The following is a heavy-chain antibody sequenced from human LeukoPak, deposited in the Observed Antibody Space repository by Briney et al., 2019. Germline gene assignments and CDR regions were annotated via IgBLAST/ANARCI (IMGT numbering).Heavy chain of an antibody. CDR3: ARLGSTSN. CDR1: GGSISSGGYS. CDR2: IYHSGST. Sequence: PSQTLSLTCAVSGGSISSGGYSWSWIRQPPGKGLEWIGYIYHSGSTYYNPSLKSRVTISVDRSKNQFSLKLSSVTAADTAVYYCARLGSTSNWGQGTLVTVSS. V-gene: IGHV4-30-2*01. D-gene: IGHD2-2*01. J-gene: IGHJ4*02.